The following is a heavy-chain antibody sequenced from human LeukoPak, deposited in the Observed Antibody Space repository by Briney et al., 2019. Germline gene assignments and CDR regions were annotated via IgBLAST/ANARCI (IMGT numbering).Heavy chain of an antibody. CDR2: INPNSGGT. J-gene: IGHJ4*02. CDR3: ARGKNPSSSWYYY. Sequence: GASVKVSCKASGYIFTGYYMHWVRQAPGQGLEWMGWINPNSGGTNYAQKFQGRVTMTRDTSIGTAYMEVSRLRSDDTAVYYCARGKNPSSSWYYYWGQGTLVTVSS. D-gene: IGHD6-13*01. CDR1: GYIFTGYY. V-gene: IGHV1-2*02.